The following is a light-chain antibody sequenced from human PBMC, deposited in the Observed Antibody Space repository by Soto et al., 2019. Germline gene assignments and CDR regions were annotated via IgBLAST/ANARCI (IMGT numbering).Light chain of an antibody. CDR1: QSLSKP. CDR3: QQRTIWPIP. CDR2: GAS. J-gene: IGKJ4*02. Sequence: EVVLTQSPATLSLSPGERSTLSCRASQSLSKPLVWYQQKPGQAPRLLIDGASNRATGIPARFSGSGSGTDFTLTISSLEPEDFAVYCCQQRTIWPIPFGGGASVAIK. V-gene: IGKV3-11*01.